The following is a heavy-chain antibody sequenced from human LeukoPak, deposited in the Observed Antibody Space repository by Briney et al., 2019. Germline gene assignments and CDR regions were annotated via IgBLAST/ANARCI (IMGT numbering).Heavy chain of an antibody. J-gene: IGHJ4*02. CDR3: ARDLSLSY. CDR2: ISTSTSSTTTI. Sequence: GGSLRLSCAASGFTFSSYGMNWVRQAPGKGLEWLSYISTSTSSTTTIYYAESVKGRFTVSRDNAKNSLYLQMNSLRDEDTAVYYCARDLSLSYWGQGTLVTVSS. V-gene: IGHV3-48*02. CDR1: GFTFSSYG.